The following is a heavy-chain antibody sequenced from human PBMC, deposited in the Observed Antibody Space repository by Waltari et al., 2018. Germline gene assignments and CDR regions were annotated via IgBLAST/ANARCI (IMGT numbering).Heavy chain of an antibody. D-gene: IGHD3-3*01. CDR3: ARDWPLGDDFGSGSRGYFDR. CDR1: GGSISSYY. J-gene: IGHJ2*01. CDR2: IYSSGST. Sequence: QVQLQESGPGLVKPSETLSLTCTVSGGSISSYYWSWIRQPAGKGLEWIGRIYSSGSTNYNPPLKSRVTMSVDTSKNQFSLKLSSVTAADTTVYYGARDWPLGDDFGSGSRGYFDRWGRGTLVTVSS. V-gene: IGHV4-4*07.